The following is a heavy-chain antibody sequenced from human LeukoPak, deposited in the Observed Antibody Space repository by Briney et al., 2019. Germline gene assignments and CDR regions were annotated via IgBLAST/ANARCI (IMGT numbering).Heavy chain of an antibody. J-gene: IGHJ4*02. D-gene: IGHD3-10*01. CDR2: IRYDGSNK. CDR1: GFTFSSYV. CDR3: AKDRLYYYGSGGADY. Sequence: GGSLRLSCAASGFTFSSYVMHWVRQAPGKGLEWVAFIRYDGSNKYYADSVKGRFTISRDNSKNTLYLQMNSLRAEDTAVYYCAKDRLYYYGSGGADYWGQGTLVTVSS. V-gene: IGHV3-30*02.